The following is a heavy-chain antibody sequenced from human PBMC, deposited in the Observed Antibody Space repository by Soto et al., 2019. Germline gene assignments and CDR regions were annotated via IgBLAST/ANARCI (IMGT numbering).Heavy chain of an antibody. CDR3: ARDALYCSSTSCRKYYFDY. CDR2: TYYRSKWYN. V-gene: IGHV6-1*01. CDR1: GDSVSSNSAA. Sequence: QSQTLSLTCAISGDSVSSNSAAWNWIRQSPSRGLEWLGRTYYRSKWYNDYAVSVKSRITINPDTSKNQFSLQLNSVTPEDTAVYYCARDALYCSSTSCRKYYFDYWGQGTLVTVSS. J-gene: IGHJ4*02. D-gene: IGHD2-2*01.